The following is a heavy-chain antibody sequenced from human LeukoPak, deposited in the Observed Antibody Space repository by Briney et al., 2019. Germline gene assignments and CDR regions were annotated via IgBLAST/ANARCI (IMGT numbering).Heavy chain of an antibody. V-gene: IGHV4-4*07. J-gene: IGHJ4*02. D-gene: IGHD6-6*01. Sequence: PSETLSLTCTVSGGSISGYYWSWIRQPAGKGLEWIGRIYTSGSTNYNPSLRSRVTMSVDTSKNQFSLKLSSVTVADTAVYYCARYIPARPGFDYWGQGTLVTVSS. CDR2: IYTSGST. CDR1: GGSISGYY. CDR3: ARYIPARPGFDY.